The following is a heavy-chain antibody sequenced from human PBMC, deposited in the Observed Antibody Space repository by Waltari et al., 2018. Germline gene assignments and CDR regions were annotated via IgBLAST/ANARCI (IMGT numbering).Heavy chain of an antibody. Sequence: QVQLQQWGAGLLRPSETLSLTCAVYGGSFSGYYWSWIRQPPGKGLEWIGEINHSGSTNYNPSLKSRVTISVDTSKSQFSLKLSSVTAADTAVYYCASGYNYYYGMDVWGQGTTVTVSS. CDR2: INHSGST. J-gene: IGHJ6*02. CDR3: ASGYNYYYGMDV. D-gene: IGHD1-1*01. V-gene: IGHV4-34*01. CDR1: GGSFSGYY.